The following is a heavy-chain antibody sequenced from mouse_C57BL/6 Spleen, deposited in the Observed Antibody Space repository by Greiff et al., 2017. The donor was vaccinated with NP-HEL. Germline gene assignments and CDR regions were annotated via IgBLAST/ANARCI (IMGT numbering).Heavy chain of an antibody. CDR3: ARSTTTVRYFDV. Sequence: QVQLQQSGAELVKPGASVKISCKASGYAFSSYWMNWVKQRPGKGLEWIGQIYPGDGDTNYNGKFKGKATLTADKSSSTAYMQLSSLTSEDSAVYFWARSTTTVRYFDVWGTGTTVTVSS. V-gene: IGHV1-80*01. CDR1: GYAFSSYW. D-gene: IGHD1-1*01. J-gene: IGHJ1*03. CDR2: IYPGDGDT.